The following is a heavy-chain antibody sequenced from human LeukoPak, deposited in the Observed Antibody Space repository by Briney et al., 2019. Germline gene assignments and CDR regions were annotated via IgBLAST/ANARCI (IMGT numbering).Heavy chain of an antibody. D-gene: IGHD6-19*01. J-gene: IGHJ4*02. V-gene: IGHV1-18*01. CDR2: ISPYNGDT. CDR3: ARAGSGSGWYFDY. CDR1: GYAFTSVG. Sequence: AAPVTVSCTASGYAFTSVGITWVRQAPGQGLEWMGWISPYNGDTRYVQKLKGRVTMTTDTSTSTAYMELRSLRFDDTAVFYCARAGSGSGWYFDYWGQGTLVTVSS.